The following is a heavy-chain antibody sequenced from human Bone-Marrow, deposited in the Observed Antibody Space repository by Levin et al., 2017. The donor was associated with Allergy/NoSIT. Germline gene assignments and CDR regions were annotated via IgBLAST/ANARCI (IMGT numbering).Heavy chain of an antibody. Sequence: SQTLSLTCSVSGGSISSNTYYWGWIRQPPGKGLEWIGNMYYNEATFYNPSLESRVTISIDTSKNQFSLRLNSVTAADTAVYYCATHSRDYHSDDYYYFFDYWGQGTVVTVSS. CDR3: ATHSRDYHSDDYYYFFDY. D-gene: IGHD3-22*01. V-gene: IGHV4-39*01. J-gene: IGHJ4*02. CDR1: GGSISSNTYY. CDR2: MYYNEAT.